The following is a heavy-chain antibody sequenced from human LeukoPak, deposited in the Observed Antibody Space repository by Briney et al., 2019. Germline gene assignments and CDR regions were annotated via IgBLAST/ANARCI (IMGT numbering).Heavy chain of an antibody. CDR1: GFPFSSYG. J-gene: IGHJ4*02. CDR2: LVYDERS. CDR3: ARDYGSGSYSNLGGFDY. D-gene: IGHD3-10*01. Sequence: PGRSLRLSCAASGFPFSSYGMHWVRQAPGKGLEWVARLVYDERSDYADSVKGRFSISRDNSKNTLYLQMNSLRAEDTAVFYCARDYGSGSYSNLGGFDYWGQGTLVTVSS. V-gene: IGHV3-30*03.